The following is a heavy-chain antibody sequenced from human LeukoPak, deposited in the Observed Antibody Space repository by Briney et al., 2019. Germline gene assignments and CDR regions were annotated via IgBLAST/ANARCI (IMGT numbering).Heavy chain of an antibody. CDR3: ALLAVASDFDY. Sequence: PGGSLRLSCAVSEFPFIFYEMNWVRQAPGKGLEWVSNIGSSGTNRYYADSVKGRFSISRDNAKSSLYLQMNSLRVEDTAVYYCALLAVASDFDYWGQGALVTVTS. D-gene: IGHD6-19*01. V-gene: IGHV3-48*03. CDR1: EFPFIFYE. CDR2: IGSSGTNR. J-gene: IGHJ4*02.